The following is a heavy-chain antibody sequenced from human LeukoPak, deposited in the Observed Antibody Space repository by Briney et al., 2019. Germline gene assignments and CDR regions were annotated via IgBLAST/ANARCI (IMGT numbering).Heavy chain of an antibody. CDR1: GGTFSSYA. V-gene: IGHV1-69*13. D-gene: IGHD5-12*01. J-gene: IGHJ6*02. CDR3: ASGVQDIVATVNYYYGMDV. Sequence: SVKVSCKASGGTFSSYAISWVRQAPGQGLEWMGGIIPIFGTANYAQKFQGRVTITADESTTTAYMELSSLRSEDTAVYYCASGVQDIVATVNYYYGMDVWGQGTTVTVSS. CDR2: IIPIFGTA.